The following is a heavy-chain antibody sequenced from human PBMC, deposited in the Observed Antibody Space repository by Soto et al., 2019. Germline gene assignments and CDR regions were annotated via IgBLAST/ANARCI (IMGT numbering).Heavy chain of an antibody. D-gene: IGHD6-6*01. CDR1: GGSFSGYY. J-gene: IGHJ4*02. CDR2: INHSGST. CDR3: ARDGRIGVSTAAARRRDY. Sequence: SETLSLTCAVYGGSFSGYYWSWIRQPPGKGLEWIGEINHSGSTNYNPSLKSRVTISVDTSKNQFSLKLSSVTAADTAVYYCARDGRIGVSTAAARRRDYWGQGTLVTVS. V-gene: IGHV4-34*01.